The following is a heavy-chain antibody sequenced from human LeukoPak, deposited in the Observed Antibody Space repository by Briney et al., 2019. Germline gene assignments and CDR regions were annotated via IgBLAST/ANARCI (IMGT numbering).Heavy chain of an antibody. CDR1: GYTLTELS. CDR2: FDPEDGET. V-gene: IGHV1-24*01. CDR3: ATSIGKGATPLGFYDY. Sequence: ASVTVSCKVSGYTLTELSMHWVRQAPGKGLEWMGGFDPEDGETIYAQKFQGRVTMTEDTSTDTAYMELSSLRSEDTAVYYCATSIGKGATPLGFYDYWGQGTLVTVSS. D-gene: IGHD1-26*01. J-gene: IGHJ4*02.